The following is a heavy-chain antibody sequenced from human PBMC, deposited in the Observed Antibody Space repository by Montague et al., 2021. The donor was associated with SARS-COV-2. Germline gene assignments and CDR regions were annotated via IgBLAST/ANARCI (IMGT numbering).Heavy chain of an antibody. V-gene: IGHV4-34*01. CDR3: ARGQEVCAINGELNY. D-gene: IGHD3-10*01. CDR2: TTHHGST. J-gene: IGHJ4*02. CDR1: GRCTNLYN. Sequence: SETLSLTCCIVGRCTNLYNWRSLGRPPGTIVEWIGATTHHGSTNNNPSLKTRVTISIDTSKNQFSLKLSSVTAADTAVYYCARGQEVCAINGELNYWGQGTLVTVSS.